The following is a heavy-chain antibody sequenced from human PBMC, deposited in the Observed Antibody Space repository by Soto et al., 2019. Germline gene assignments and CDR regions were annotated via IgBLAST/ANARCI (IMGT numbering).Heavy chain of an antibody. J-gene: IGHJ4*02. CDR1: GYTFTSYY. D-gene: IGHD2-21*02. CDR2: INPSGGST. CDR3: ARVPLYCGGDCYHFDN. Sequence: ASVKVSCKASGYTFTSYYMHWVRQAPGQGLEWMGIINPSGGSTSYAQKFQGRVTMTSDTFTSTVYMELSSLRSEDTAVYYCARVPLYCGGDCYHFDNWGQGTPVTVSS. V-gene: IGHV1-46*01.